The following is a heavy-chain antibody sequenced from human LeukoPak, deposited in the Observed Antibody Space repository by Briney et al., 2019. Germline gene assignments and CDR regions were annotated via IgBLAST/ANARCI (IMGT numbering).Heavy chain of an antibody. CDR2: ISSSSSYI. J-gene: IGHJ6*04. CDR1: GFTFSSYS. V-gene: IGHV3-21*01. CDR3: ARDRGGSGKNYYYGMDV. D-gene: IGHD3-10*01. Sequence: GGSLRLSCAASGFTFSSYSMNWVRQAPGKGLEWVSSISSSSSYIYYADSVKGRFTISRDNAKNSLYLQMNSLRAEDTAVYYCARDRGGSGKNYYYGMDVWGKGTTVTVSP.